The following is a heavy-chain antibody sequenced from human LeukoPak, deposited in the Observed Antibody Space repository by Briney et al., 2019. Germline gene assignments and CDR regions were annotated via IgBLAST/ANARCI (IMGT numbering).Heavy chain of an antibody. V-gene: IGHV4-38-2*02. CDR3: AREAYYDSSGYDTFGY. D-gene: IGHD3-22*01. J-gene: IGHJ4*02. CDR2: IYHSGST. CDR1: GYSISSGYY. Sequence: SETLSLTCTVSGYSISSGYYWGWIRQPPGKGLEWIGSIYHSGSTYYNPSLKSRVTISVDTSKNQFSLKLSSVTAADTAVYYCAREAYYDSSGYDTFGYWGQGTLVTVSS.